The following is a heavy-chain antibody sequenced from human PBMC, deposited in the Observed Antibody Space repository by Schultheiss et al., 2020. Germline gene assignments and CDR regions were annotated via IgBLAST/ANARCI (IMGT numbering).Heavy chain of an antibody. D-gene: IGHD1-7*01. CDR1: GFTFSSYA. V-gene: IGHV3-23*01. CDR2: ISGSGGST. CDR3: AKDLTSYNWNYGAFDI. J-gene: IGHJ3*02. Sequence: WGSMRLACAASGFTFSSYAMSWVRQAPGKGLEWVSAISGSGGSTYYADSVKGRFTISRDNSKNTLYLQMNSLRAEDTAVYYCAKDLTSYNWNYGAFDIWGKGTMVTVSS.